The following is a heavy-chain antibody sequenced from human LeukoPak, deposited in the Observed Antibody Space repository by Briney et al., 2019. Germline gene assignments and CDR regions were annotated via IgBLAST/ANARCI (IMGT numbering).Heavy chain of an antibody. D-gene: IGHD3-10*01. Sequence: GGSLRLSCAASGFTFSSDAMSWVRQAPGKRLESVSAISGSGGITYYADSVKGRFTISRDNSKNTLYLQMNSLRAEDTAVYYCAKDRRMVRGVVDYWGQGTLVTVSS. CDR3: AKDRRMVRGVVDY. CDR1: GFTFSSDA. CDR2: ISGSGGIT. V-gene: IGHV3-23*01. J-gene: IGHJ4*02.